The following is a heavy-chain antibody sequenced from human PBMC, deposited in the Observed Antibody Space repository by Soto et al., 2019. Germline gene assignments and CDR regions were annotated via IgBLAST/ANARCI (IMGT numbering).Heavy chain of an antibody. V-gene: IGHV3-48*01. CDR2: ISSSSSTI. CDR1: GFTFSSYS. CDR3: AREQGGYYDFWSGYYSP. D-gene: IGHD3-3*01. J-gene: IGHJ5*02. Sequence: EVQLVESGGGLVQPGGSLRLSCAASGFTFSSYSMNWVRQAPGKGLEWVSYISSSSSTIYYADSVKGRFTISRDNAKNSLYLQMNSLRAEDTAVYYCAREQGGYYDFWSGYYSPWGQGTLVTVSS.